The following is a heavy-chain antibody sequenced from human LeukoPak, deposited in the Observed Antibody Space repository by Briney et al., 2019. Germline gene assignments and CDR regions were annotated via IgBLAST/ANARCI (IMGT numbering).Heavy chain of an antibody. CDR3: ARGGYYYGSGSLAPFDY. Sequence: SETLSLTCTVSGGSISSYYWSWIRQPPGKGLEWIGNIYYSGSTNYNPSLKSRVTISVDTSKNQFSLKLSSVTAADTAVYYCARGGYYYGSGSLAPFDYWGQGTLVTVSS. V-gene: IGHV4-59*01. CDR1: GGSISSYY. J-gene: IGHJ4*02. CDR2: IYYSGST. D-gene: IGHD3-10*01.